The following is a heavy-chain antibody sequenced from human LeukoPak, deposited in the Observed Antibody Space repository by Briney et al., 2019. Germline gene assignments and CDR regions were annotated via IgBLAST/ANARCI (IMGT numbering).Heavy chain of an antibody. V-gene: IGHV3-23*01. J-gene: IGHJ3*02. CDR1: GFTSSSCA. CDR2: ISGSGGST. Sequence: GGSLRLSCAASGFTSSSCAMSWVRQAPGKGLEWVSAISGSGGSTYYADSVKGRFTISRDNSKNTLYLQMNSLRAEDTAVYYCAKDRNWPDAFDIWGQGTMVTVSS. CDR3: AKDRNWPDAFDI.